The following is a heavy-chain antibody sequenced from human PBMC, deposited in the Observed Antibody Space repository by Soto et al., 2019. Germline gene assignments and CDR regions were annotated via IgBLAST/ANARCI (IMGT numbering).Heavy chain of an antibody. Sequence: ASVKVSCKASGYTFTGYGSSWVRLAPGQGLEWMGWISAYNCNTNYAQKLQGRVTMTTDTSTSTAYMELRSLSSDDTAVYYCARTRPDRYYDFWSGYYASFYYYSYMDVWGKGTTVTVSS. CDR3: ARTRPDRYYDFWSGYYASFYYYSYMDV. D-gene: IGHD3-3*01. V-gene: IGHV1-18*01. J-gene: IGHJ6*03. CDR1: GYTFTGYG. CDR2: ISAYNCNT.